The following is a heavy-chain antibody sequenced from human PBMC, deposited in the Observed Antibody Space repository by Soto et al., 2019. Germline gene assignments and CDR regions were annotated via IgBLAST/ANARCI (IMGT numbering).Heavy chain of an antibody. V-gene: IGHV3-53*01. CDR1: GFTVSSNY. J-gene: IGHJ6*02. D-gene: IGHD6-13*01. CDR3: ARGKGQQLVGGYYYYGMDV. CDR2: IYSGGST. Sequence: GGSLRLSCAASGFTVSSNYMSWVRQAPGKGLEWVSVIYSGGSTYYADSVKGRFTISRDNSKNTLYLQMNSLRAEDTAVYYCARGKGQQLVGGYYYYGMDVWGQGTTVTVSS.